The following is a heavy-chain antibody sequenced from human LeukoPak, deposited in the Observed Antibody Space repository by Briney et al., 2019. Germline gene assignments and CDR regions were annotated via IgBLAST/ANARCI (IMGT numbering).Heavy chain of an antibody. CDR2: ISPYNGGT. Sequence: ASVKVSCKASGYTFTGCYVHWVRQAPGQGLEWIGSISPYNGGTKFAQNFQGRVSMTSDASISTASMELRSLTSDDTAVYYCARGKVGVDWCFDIWGRGTLVSVSS. V-gene: IGHV1-2*02. CDR1: GYTFTGCY. CDR3: ARGKVGVDWCFDI. D-gene: IGHD1-26*01. J-gene: IGHJ2*01.